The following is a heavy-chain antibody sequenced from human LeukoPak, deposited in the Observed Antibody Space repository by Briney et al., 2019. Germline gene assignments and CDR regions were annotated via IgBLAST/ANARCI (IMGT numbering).Heavy chain of an antibody. CDR2: IYYSGST. D-gene: IGHD5-18*01. CDR3: ARGSSRYSSGLR. CDR1: GGSISSYY. V-gene: IGHV4-59*08. J-gene: IGHJ4*02. Sequence: PSETLSLTCTVSGGSISSYYWSWIRQPPGKGLEWIGYIYYSGSTNYNPSLKSRVTISVDTSKNQFSLKLSSVTAADTAVYYCARGSSRYSSGLRWGQGTLVTVSS.